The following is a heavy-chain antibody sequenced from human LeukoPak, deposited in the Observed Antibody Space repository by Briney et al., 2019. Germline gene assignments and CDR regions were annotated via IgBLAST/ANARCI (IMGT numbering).Heavy chain of an antibody. CDR2: ISTSSIYI. CDR3: ARDFAEPGAAAANYFDY. J-gene: IGHJ4*02. D-gene: IGHD6-13*01. V-gene: IGHV3-21*01. CDR1: GFTFSSYS. Sequence: PGGSLRLSCAASGFTFSSYSMNWVRQAPGKGLEWVSSISTSSIYIYYADSVKGRFTVSRDNAKKSLYLQMNSLRAADTAVYYCARDFAEPGAAAANYFDYWGQGTLVTVSS.